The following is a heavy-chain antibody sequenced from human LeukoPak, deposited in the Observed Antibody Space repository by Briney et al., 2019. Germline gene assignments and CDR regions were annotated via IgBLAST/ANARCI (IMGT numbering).Heavy chain of an antibody. Sequence: PSQTLSLTCTVSGGSLSSGGYYWSWIRQHPGKGLEWLGYIYYSGSTYYNPSLKSRVTISVDTSKNQFSLKLSSVTAADTAVYYCAREAVTMVRGVIITYYFDYWGQGTLVTVSS. D-gene: IGHD3-10*01. V-gene: IGHV4-31*03. CDR2: IYYSGST. CDR3: AREAVTMVRGVIITYYFDY. J-gene: IGHJ4*02. CDR1: GGSLSSGGYY.